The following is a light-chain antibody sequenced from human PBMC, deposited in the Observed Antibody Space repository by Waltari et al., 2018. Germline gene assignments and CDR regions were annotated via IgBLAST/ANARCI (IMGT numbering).Light chain of an antibody. Sequence: QSAPTQPASVSGSPGQSISISCTGTSNDLGTYNLVSWYQHYPGKAPKLLIYADNKRPSGVSTRCSGSKFGSTASLTSSGLQGDDEADYYCCSYAGSYWLFGGGTKLTVL. J-gene: IGLJ3*02. CDR2: ADN. V-gene: IGLV2-23*01. CDR3: CSYAGSYWL. CDR1: SNDLGTYNL.